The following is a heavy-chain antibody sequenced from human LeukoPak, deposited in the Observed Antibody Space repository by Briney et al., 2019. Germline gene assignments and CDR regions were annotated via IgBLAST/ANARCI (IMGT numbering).Heavy chain of an antibody. CDR3: AKVLGGPLLGYYMDV. V-gene: IGHV3-30*02. Sequence: GGSLRLSCAAPGFTFSSYGMHWVRQAPGKGLEWVAFIRYDGSNKYYADSVKGRFTISRDNSKNTLYLQMNSLRAEDTAVYYCAKVLGGPLLGYYMDVWGKGTTVTVSS. D-gene: IGHD2-15*01. J-gene: IGHJ6*03. CDR2: IRYDGSNK. CDR1: GFTFSSYG.